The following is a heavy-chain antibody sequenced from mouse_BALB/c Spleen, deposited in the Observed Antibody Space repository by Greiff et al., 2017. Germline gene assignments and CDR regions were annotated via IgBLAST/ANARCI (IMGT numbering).Heavy chain of an antibody. V-gene: IGHV5-9-4*01. Sequence: EVKLMESGGGLVKPGGSLKLSCAASGFTFSSYAMSWVRQSPEKRLEWVAEISSGGSYTYYPDTVTGRFTISRDNAKNTLYLEMSSLRSEDTAMYYCARDASAYYAMDYWGQGTSVTVSS. CDR3: ARDASAYYAMDY. CDR2: ISSGGSYT. CDR1: GFTFSSYA. D-gene: IGHD3-2*02. J-gene: IGHJ4*01.